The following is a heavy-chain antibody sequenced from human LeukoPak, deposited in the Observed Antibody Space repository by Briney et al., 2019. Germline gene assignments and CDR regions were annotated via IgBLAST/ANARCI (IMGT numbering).Heavy chain of an antibody. CDR3: ARGGDGDYGTRYFDY. CDR2: ISGGGYNT. CDR1: GFTFVSYA. V-gene: IGHV3-23*01. J-gene: IGHJ4*02. D-gene: IGHD4-17*01. Sequence: GGSLRLSCAASGFTFVSYAMSWVRQAPGKGLEWVSAISGGGYNTYYADSVKGRFTISRDNSRNTLYLQMNSLRAEDTAVYYCARGGDGDYGTRYFDYWGQGTLVTVSS.